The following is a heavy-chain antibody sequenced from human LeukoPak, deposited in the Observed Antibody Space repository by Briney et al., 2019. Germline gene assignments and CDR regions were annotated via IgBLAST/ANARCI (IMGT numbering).Heavy chain of an antibody. Sequence: GGSLRLSCAASRFTFSSYAMSWVRQAPGKGLEWVSAISGSGGSTYYADSVKGRFTISRDNSKNTVYLQMGSLRAEDTAVYYCAKEHPYGSGSDGFDIWGQGTMVTVSS. CDR2: ISGSGGST. CDR3: AKEHPYGSGSDGFDI. J-gene: IGHJ3*02. CDR1: RFTFSSYA. V-gene: IGHV3-23*01. D-gene: IGHD3-10*01.